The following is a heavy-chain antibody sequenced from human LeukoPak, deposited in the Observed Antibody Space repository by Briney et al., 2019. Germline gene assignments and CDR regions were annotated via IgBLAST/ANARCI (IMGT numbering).Heavy chain of an antibody. CDR3: ARGRWLPDLDY. CDR2: TYYRSKWYN. V-gene: IGHV6-1*01. D-gene: IGHD5-12*01. J-gene: IGHJ4*02. CDR1: GDSVSSNSVT. Sequence: SQTLSLTCAISGDSVSSNSVTWNWIRQSPSRGLEWLGRTYYRSKWYNDYAVSVKSRITIDPDTSKNQFSLQLNSVTPEDTAVYYCARGRWLPDLDYWGQGTLVTVSS.